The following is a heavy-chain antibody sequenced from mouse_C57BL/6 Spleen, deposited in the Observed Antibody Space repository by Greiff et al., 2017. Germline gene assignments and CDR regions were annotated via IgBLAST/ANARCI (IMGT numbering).Heavy chain of an antibody. CDR2: IDPSDSYT. D-gene: IGHD1-1*01. CDR3: ARWRNYYGSSYYFDY. Sequence: VKLQQPGAELVMPGASVKLSCKASGYTFTSYWMHWVKQRPGQGLEWIGEIDPSDSYTNYNQKFKGKSTLTVDKSSSTAYMQLSSLTSEDSAVYYCARWRNYYGSSYYFDYWGQGTTLTVSS. CDR1: GYTFTSYW. J-gene: IGHJ2*01. V-gene: IGHV1-69*01.